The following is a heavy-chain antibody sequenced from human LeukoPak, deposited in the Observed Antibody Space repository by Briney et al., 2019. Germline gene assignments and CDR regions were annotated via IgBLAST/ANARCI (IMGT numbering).Heavy chain of an antibody. CDR1: GGSFSGYY. D-gene: IGHD5-18*01. CDR3: ARYSYGYS. CDR2: INHSGST. V-gene: IGHV4-34*01. J-gene: IGHJ4*02. Sequence: PSETLSLTCAVYGGSFSGYYWSWIRQPPGKGLEWIGEINHSGSTNYNPSLKSRVTISVDTSKNQFSLKLSSVTAADTAVYYCARYSYGYSWGQGTLVTVSS.